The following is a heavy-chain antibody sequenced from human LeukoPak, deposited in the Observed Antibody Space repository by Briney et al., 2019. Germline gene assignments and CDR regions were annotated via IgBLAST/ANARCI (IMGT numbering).Heavy chain of an antibody. CDR2: INPNSGGT. CDR1: GYTFTGYY. J-gene: IGHJ4*02. D-gene: IGHD3-10*01. V-gene: IGHV1-2*02. Sequence: VASVKVSCKASGYTFTGYYMHWVRQAPGQGLEWMGWINPNSGGTNYAQKFQGRVTMTRDTSISTAYMELSRLRFDDTAVYYCAREGTMLRGVYDYWGQGTLVTVSS. CDR3: AREGTMLRGVYDY.